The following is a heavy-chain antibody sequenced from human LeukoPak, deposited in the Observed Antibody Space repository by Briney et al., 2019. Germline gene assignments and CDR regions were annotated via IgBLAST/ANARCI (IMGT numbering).Heavy chain of an antibody. Sequence: SETLCLTCAVYGGSFSGYYWGWIRQPPGKGLEWIGEINHSGSTNYSPSLKSRVTISVDTSKNQFSLNLSSVTAADTAVYYCARAYGGNADFDYWGQGTLVTVSS. D-gene: IGHD4-23*01. V-gene: IGHV4-34*01. CDR1: GGSFSGYY. CDR3: ARAYGGNADFDY. CDR2: INHSGST. J-gene: IGHJ4*02.